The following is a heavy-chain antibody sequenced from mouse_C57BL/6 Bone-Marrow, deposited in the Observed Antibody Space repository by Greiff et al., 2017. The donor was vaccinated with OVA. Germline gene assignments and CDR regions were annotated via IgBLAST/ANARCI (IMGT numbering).Heavy chain of an antibody. D-gene: IGHD4-1*01. J-gene: IGHJ2*01. Sequence: QVQLQQSGAELARPGASVKLSCKASGYTFTSYGISWVKQRTGQGLEWIGVIYPRSGNTYYNEKFKGKATLTADKSSSTAYLELRSLTSEDSAVSFCARKLGRFFDYWGQGTTLTVSS. V-gene: IGHV1-81*01. CDR2: IYPRSGNT. CDR1: GYTFTSYG. CDR3: ARKLGRFFDY.